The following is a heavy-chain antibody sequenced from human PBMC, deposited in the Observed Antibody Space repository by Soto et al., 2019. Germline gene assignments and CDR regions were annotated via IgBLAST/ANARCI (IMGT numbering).Heavy chain of an antibody. D-gene: IGHD3-9*01. J-gene: IGHJ5*02. CDR1: GYTFTAFY. V-gene: IGHV1-2*02. CDR3: TTLRLDP. Sequence: ASVKVSCKASGYTFTAFYMNWVRQSPGQGLEWMGWVNPNTGVTKYAQKFQGRVTMTRDTSINTAYMELSGLTSDDTAVYYCTTLRLDPWGQGTLVTVSS. CDR2: VNPNTGVT.